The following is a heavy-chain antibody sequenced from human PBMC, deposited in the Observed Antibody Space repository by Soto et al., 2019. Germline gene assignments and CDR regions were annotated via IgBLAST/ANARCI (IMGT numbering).Heavy chain of an antibody. V-gene: IGHV1-8*01. D-gene: IGHD2-2*01. J-gene: IGHJ6*02. Sequence: ASVKVSCKASGYTFTSYDINWVRQATGQGLEWMGWMNPNSGNTGYAQKFQCRVTMTRNTSISTVYMELSSLRSEDTAVYYCARDRYCISTSCYLEYYYYYGMDVWGQGTTVTV. CDR2: MNPNSGNT. CDR1: GYTFTSYD. CDR3: ARDRYCISTSCYLEYYYYYGMDV.